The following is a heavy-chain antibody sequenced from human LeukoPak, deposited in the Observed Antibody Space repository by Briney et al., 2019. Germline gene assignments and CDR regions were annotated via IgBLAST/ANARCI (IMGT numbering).Heavy chain of an antibody. CDR1: GYTLTELS. V-gene: IGHV1-24*01. CDR2: FDPEDGET. Sequence: ASVKVSCKVSGYTLTELSMHWVRHAPGKGLEWMGGFDPEDGETIYAQKFQGRVTMTEDTSTDTAYMELSSLRSEDTAVYYCATGRKLRYFDWLPNPIDCWGQGTLVTVSS. J-gene: IGHJ4*02. CDR3: ATGRKLRYFDWLPNPIDC. D-gene: IGHD3-9*01.